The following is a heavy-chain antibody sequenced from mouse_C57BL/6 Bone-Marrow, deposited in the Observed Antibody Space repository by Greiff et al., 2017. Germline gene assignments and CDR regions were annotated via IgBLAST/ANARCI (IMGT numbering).Heavy chain of an antibody. Sequence: EVMLVESGGGLVQPKGSLKLSCAASGFSFNTYAMNWVRQAPGKGLEWVARIRSKSNNYATYYADSVKDRFTISRDDSESMLYLQKNNVKNEDTAMYYCGGQNSAYWGQGTLVTVSA. J-gene: IGHJ3*01. V-gene: IGHV10-1*01. CDR1: GFSFNTYA. CDR2: IRSKSNNYAT. CDR3: GGQNSAY.